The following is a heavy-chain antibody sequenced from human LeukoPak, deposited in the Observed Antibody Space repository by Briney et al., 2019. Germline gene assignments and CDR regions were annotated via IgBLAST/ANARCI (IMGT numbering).Heavy chain of an antibody. CDR3: ASAGIAARYYYDSSGYSPFDY. CDR1: VGTFSSYA. Sequence: SVKVSCKASVGTFSSYAISWVRQAPGQGLEWMGGIIPIFGTANYAQKFQGRVTITADESTSTAYMELSSLRSEDTAVYYCASAGIAARYYYDSSGYSPFDYWGQGTLVTVSS. D-gene: IGHD3-22*01. V-gene: IGHV1-69*13. J-gene: IGHJ4*02. CDR2: IIPIFGTA.